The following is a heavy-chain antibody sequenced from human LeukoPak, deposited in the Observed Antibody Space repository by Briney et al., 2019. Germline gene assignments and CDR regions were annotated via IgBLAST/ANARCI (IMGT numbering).Heavy chain of an antibody. CDR3: ARDKKDIVAMFPFDP. CDR1: GYSISSGYY. V-gene: IGHV4-38-2*02. D-gene: IGHD5-12*01. Sequence: SETLSLTCAVSGYSISSGYYWGWIRQPPGKGLEWIGSIYHSGSTYYNPSLNSRVTISVDTSKNQFSLKLSSVTAADTAVYYCARDKKDIVAMFPFDPWGQGTLVTVSS. CDR2: IYHSGST. J-gene: IGHJ5*02.